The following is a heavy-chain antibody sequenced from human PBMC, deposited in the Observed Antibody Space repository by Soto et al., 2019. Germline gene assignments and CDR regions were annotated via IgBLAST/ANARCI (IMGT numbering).Heavy chain of an antibody. V-gene: IGHV4-34*01. Sequence: ASETLSLTCAVYGVSFSGYYWSWIRQPPGKGLEWIGEINHSGSTNYNPSLKSRVTISVDTSKNQFSLKLSSVTAADTAVYYCARFRVGVAATQDHGMDVWGQGTTVTVSS. D-gene: IGHD2-15*01. CDR3: ARFRVGVAATQDHGMDV. CDR2: INHSGST. J-gene: IGHJ6*02. CDR1: GVSFSGYY.